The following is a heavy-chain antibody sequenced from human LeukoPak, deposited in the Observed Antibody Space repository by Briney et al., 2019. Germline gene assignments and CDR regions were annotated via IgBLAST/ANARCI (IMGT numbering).Heavy chain of an antibody. D-gene: IGHD3-3*01. Sequence: GGSLRLSCAASGFTLSSNYMSWVRQAPGKGLEWVSVIYSVGSTYYADSVKGRFTISRDNSKNTLYLQMNSLRAEDTAVYYCARDLAPINYDFWSGYYRNAFDIWGQGTMVTVSS. J-gene: IGHJ3*02. CDR2: IYSVGST. CDR3: ARDLAPINYDFWSGYYRNAFDI. V-gene: IGHV3-66*02. CDR1: GFTLSSNY.